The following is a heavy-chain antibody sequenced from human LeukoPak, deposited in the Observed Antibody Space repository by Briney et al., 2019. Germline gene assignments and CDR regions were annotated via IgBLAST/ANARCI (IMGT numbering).Heavy chain of an antibody. D-gene: IGHD3-22*01. CDR2: ISAYNGNT. CDR3: ARGSTMIVVVSPDDAFDI. Sequence: ASVKVSCKASGYTFTSYGISWVRQAPGQGLEWMGWISAYNGNTNYAQKLQGRVTMTTDTSTSTAYMELRSLRSDDTAVYYCARGSTMIVVVSPDDAFDIWGQGTMVTVSS. V-gene: IGHV1-18*01. J-gene: IGHJ3*02. CDR1: GYTFTSYG.